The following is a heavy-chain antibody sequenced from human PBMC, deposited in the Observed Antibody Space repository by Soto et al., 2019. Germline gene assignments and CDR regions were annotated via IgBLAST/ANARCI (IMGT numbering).Heavy chain of an antibody. D-gene: IGHD3-10*01. CDR2: MNPSSGNK. Sequence: QVQLVQSGAEVKKPGASVKVSCKASGYTFTSYDINWVRQAAGQGLEWLGWMNPSSGNKAYAQNFQGRVTMTTNTSISTAYLELTSLTSEDTAAYYCARGGVSRGAFDIWGRGTLVTVTS. CDR1: GYTFTSYD. CDR3: ARGGVSRGAFDI. J-gene: IGHJ3*02. V-gene: IGHV1-8*01.